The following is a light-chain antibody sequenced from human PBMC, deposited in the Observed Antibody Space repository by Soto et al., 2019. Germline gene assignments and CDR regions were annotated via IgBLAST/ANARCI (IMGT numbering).Light chain of an antibody. CDR2: INN. Sequence: QSVLTQPPSVSGAPGQRVTISCTGSTSNIGAGFDVHWYQHLPGAAPKLLIYINNNRPSGVPDRFSGSKSGTSASLAITGLQAEDEADYYCQSYDNSLSGSYVFGTGTEVTVL. V-gene: IGLV1-40*01. CDR3: QSYDNSLSGSYV. J-gene: IGLJ1*01. CDR1: TSNIGAGFD.